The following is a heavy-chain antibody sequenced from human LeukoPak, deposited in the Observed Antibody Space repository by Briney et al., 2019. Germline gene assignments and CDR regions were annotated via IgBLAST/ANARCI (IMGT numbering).Heavy chain of an antibody. Sequence: SVKVSCKASGGTFSSYAISWVRQAPGQGLEWMGGIIPIFGTANYAQKFQGRATITTDESTSTAYMELSSLRSEDTAVYYCASPGDSSSYLNFDYWGQGTLVTVSS. CDR3: ASPGDSSSYLNFDY. V-gene: IGHV1-69*05. CDR2: IIPIFGTA. CDR1: GGTFSSYA. J-gene: IGHJ4*02. D-gene: IGHD6-6*01.